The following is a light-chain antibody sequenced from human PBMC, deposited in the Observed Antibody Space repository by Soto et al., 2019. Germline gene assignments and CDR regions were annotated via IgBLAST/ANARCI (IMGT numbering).Light chain of an antibody. CDR2: DAS. Sequence: DIQMTQSPSSLSASVCDTVTITCRANQSISSYLNWYQQKPGKAPKLLIYDASALPRGVPSRFSGSGSGTKFTLTIASLQPDDFATYYCQQYETFSGTFGPGTKVDIK. J-gene: IGKJ1*01. CDR1: QSISSY. CDR3: QQYETFSGT. V-gene: IGKV1-5*01.